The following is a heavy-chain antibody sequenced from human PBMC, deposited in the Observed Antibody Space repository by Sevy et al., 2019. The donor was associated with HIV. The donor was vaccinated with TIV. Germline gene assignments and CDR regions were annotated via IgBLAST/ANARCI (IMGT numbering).Heavy chain of an antibody. CDR1: GDSVSGGNYY. J-gene: IGHJ4*02. CDR2: IYSSGST. Sequence: SETLSLTCTVSGDSVSGGNYYWSWIRQPPGKGLEWIGYIYSSGSTNYNPSLKSRVTISIDTSKNQFSLRLTSVTAADTAVYYCARGLFDYWGQGTLVTVSS. V-gene: IGHV4-61*01. CDR3: ARGLFDY.